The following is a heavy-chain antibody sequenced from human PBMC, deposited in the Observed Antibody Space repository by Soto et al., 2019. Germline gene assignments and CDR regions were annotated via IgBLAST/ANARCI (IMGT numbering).Heavy chain of an antibody. V-gene: IGHV4-4*02. CDR2: IYHSGST. J-gene: IGHJ6*02. Sequence: SETLSLTCAVSGGSISSSNWWSWVRQPPGKGLEWIGEIYHSGSTNYNPSLKSRVTISVDKSKNQFSLKLSSVTAADTAVYYCARSIAVAGTLWNYYYYGMDVWGQGTTVTVSS. D-gene: IGHD6-19*01. CDR3: ARSIAVAGTLWNYYYYGMDV. CDR1: GGSISSSNW.